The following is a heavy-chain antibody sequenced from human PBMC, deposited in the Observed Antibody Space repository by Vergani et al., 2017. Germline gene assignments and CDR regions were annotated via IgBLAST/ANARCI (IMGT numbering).Heavy chain of an antibody. CDR1: GYTFTSYD. CDR2: MNPKSGNT. D-gene: IGHD6-13*01. V-gene: IGHV1-8*01. CDR3: ARGVGSSWYLYYYYYMDV. J-gene: IGHJ6*03. Sequence: QVQLVQSGAEVKKPGASVKVSCKASGYTFTSYDINWVRQATGQGLEWMGWMNPKSGNTGYAQKFQGRVTMTRNTSISTAYMELSSLRSDDTAVYYCARGVGSSWYLYYYYYMDVWGKGTTVTVSS.